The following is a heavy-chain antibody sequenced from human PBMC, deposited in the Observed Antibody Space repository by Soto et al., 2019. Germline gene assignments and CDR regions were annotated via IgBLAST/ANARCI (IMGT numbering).Heavy chain of an antibody. V-gene: IGHV3-30-3*01. CDR1: GFTFSSYA. CDR3: ASPNKNYYGMDV. Sequence: GGSLRLSCAASGFTFSSYAMHWVRQAPGKGLEWVAVISYDGSNKYYADSVKGRFTISRDNSKHTLYLQMNSLRAEDTAVYYCASPNKNYYGMDVWGQGTTVTVSS. CDR2: ISYDGSNK. J-gene: IGHJ6*02.